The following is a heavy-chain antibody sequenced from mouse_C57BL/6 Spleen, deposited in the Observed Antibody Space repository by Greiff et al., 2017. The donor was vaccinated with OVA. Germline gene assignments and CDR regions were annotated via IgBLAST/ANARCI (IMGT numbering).Heavy chain of an antibody. J-gene: IGHJ2*01. D-gene: IGHD2-5*01. Sequence: EVQLQQSGPELVKPGASVKISCKASGYSFTSYYMNWVKQSPEQSLEWIGEINPSTGGTNYNQKFKDKATLTVDKSSSTAYMQLKSLTSEDSAVYYFERGYSNYYCDYWGQGTTLTVSS. V-gene: IGHV1-42*01. CDR1: GYSFTSYY. CDR2: INPSTGGT. CDR3: ERGYSNYYCDY.